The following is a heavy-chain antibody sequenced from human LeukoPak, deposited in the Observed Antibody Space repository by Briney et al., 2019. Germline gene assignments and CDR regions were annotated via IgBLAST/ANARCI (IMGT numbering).Heavy chain of an antibody. J-gene: IGHJ4*02. CDR2: ISSSSYI. CDR3: ARVGEKYCSGGSCYSDFDY. V-gene: IGHV3-21*01. D-gene: IGHD2-15*01. CDR1: GFTFSSYS. Sequence: GGSLRLSCAASGFTFSSYSMNWVRQAPGKGLEWVSSISSSSYIYYADSVKGRFTISRDNAKNSLYLQMNSLRAEDTAVYYCARVGEKYCSGGSCYSDFDYWGQGTLVTVSS.